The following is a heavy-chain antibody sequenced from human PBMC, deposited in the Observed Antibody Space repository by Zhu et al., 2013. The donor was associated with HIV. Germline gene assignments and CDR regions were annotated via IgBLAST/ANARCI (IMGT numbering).Heavy chain of an antibody. D-gene: IGHD5-18*01. CDR1: GYTLTDHY. Sequence: QVQLVQSGAEVKKPGASVKVSCKASGYTLTDHYMHWVRQAPSQGLEWMGWINGNNGNTKYGQKFQGRVTLAIDSSTGTAYMDLRSLRSDDTAMYFCARNGYSYVENYYFYYGMDVWGQGTTVTVSS. CDR3: ARNGYSYVENYYFYYGMDV. CDR2: INGNNGNT. J-gene: IGHJ6*02. V-gene: IGHV1-2*02.